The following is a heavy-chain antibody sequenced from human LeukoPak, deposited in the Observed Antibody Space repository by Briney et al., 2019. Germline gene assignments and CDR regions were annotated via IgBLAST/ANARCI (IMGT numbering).Heavy chain of an antibody. CDR1: GYTFTSYY. Sequence: ASVKVSCKASGYTFTSYYMHWVRQAPGQGLEWMGIINPSGGSTSYAQKFRGRVTMTRDTSTSTVYMELGSLRSEDTAVYYCARDLRITIFGVANDYWGQGTLVTVSS. J-gene: IGHJ4*02. V-gene: IGHV1-46*01. D-gene: IGHD3-3*01. CDR2: INPSGGST. CDR3: ARDLRITIFGVANDY.